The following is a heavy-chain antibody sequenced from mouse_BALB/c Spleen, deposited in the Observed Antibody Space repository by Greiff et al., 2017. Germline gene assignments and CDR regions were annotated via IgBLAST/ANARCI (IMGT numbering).Heavy chain of an antibody. CDR2: IDPSDSET. Sequence: QVQLKQSGPQLVRPGASVKISCKASGYSFTSYWMHWVKQRPGQGLEWIGMIDPSDSETRLNQKFKDKATLTVDKSSSTAYMQLSSPTSEDSAVYYGARTVYYGSSYPAMDYWGQGTSVTVSA. D-gene: IGHD1-1*01. V-gene: IGHV1S126*01. CDR3: ARTVYYGSSYPAMDY. CDR1: GYSFTSYW. J-gene: IGHJ4*01.